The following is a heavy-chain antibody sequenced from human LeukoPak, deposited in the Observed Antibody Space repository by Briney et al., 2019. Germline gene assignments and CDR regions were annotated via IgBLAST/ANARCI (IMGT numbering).Heavy chain of an antibody. Sequence: GASVKVSCKASGGTFSSYAISWVRQAPGQGLEWMGGIIPIFGTANCAQKFQGRVTITADESTSTAYMELSSLRSEDTAVYYCAREEGLGYCSGGSCYYWFDPWGQGTLVTVSS. CDR2: IIPIFGTA. CDR1: GGTFSSYA. CDR3: AREEGLGYCSGGSCYYWFDP. J-gene: IGHJ5*02. V-gene: IGHV1-69*13. D-gene: IGHD2-15*01.